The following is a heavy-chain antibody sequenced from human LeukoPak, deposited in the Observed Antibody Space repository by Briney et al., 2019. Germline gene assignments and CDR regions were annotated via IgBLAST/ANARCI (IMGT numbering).Heavy chain of an antibody. CDR2: ISTSGGDT. Sequence: PGGSLRLSCAASGFTFTDSAMTWVRQAPGKGLEWVSAISTSGGDTIYTDSVKDRFTISRDNSKNTLYLQMHSLRAEDTAIYYCAKGGNYAPLDYWGQGALATVSS. CDR1: GFTFTDSA. V-gene: IGHV3-23*01. J-gene: IGHJ4*02. CDR3: AKGGNYAPLDY. D-gene: IGHD1-7*01.